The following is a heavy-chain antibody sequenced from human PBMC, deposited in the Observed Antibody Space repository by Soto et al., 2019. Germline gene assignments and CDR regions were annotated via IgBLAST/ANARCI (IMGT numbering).Heavy chain of an antibody. Sequence: QVQLVESGGGVVQPGRSLRLSCAASGFTFSNFGMHWVRQAPGKGLEWVALISYDGNNKYYADSLKGRFTISRDNSKNTVYLQMNSLRAEDTAVYYCAKSKATEIDYWGQGTLVTVSS. V-gene: IGHV3-30*18. D-gene: IGHD4-4*01. CDR1: GFTFSNFG. CDR2: ISYDGNNK. CDR3: AKSKATEIDY. J-gene: IGHJ4*02.